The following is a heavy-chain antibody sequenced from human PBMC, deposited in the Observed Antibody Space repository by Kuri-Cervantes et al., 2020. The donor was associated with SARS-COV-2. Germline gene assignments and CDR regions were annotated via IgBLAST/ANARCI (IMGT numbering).Heavy chain of an antibody. CDR3: ARPSRGGFDY. V-gene: IGHV3-23*01. CDR1: GFTFSSFA. J-gene: IGHJ4*02. CDR2: ITENGRKT. Sequence: GGSLRLSCAASGFTFSSFAMSWVRQAPGKGLEWVSAITENGRKTYFADSVKGRYTISRDNSKSMLFLQMSGRTDEDTARYYCARPSRGGFDYWGQGSLVTVSS.